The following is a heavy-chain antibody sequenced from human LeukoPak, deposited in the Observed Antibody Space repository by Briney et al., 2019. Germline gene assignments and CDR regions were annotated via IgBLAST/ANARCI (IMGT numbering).Heavy chain of an antibody. V-gene: IGHV4-39*07. CDR3: ARGKGRITIFPL. D-gene: IGHD3-9*01. CDR1: GGSISSSSYY. CDR2: IYYSGST. J-gene: IGHJ3*01. Sequence: SETLSLTCTVSGGSISSSSYYWGWIRQPPGKGLEWIGSIYYSGSTYYNPSLKSRVTISVDTSKNQFSLKLSSVTAADTAVYYCARGKGRITIFPLWGQGTMVTVSS.